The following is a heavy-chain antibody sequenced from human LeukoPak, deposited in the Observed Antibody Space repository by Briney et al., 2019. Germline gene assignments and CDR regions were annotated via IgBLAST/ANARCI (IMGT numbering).Heavy chain of an antibody. J-gene: IGHJ5*02. CDR2: IYHSGST. CDR1: GGSISSGGYS. CDR3: ARASGIAAAGTGWFDP. D-gene: IGHD6-13*01. Sequence: PSETLSLTCAVSGGSISSGGYSWSWIRQPPGKGLEWIGYIYHSGSTYYNPSLKSRVTISVDTSKNQFSLKLSSVTAADTAVYYCARASGIAAAGTGWFDPWGQGTLVTVSS. V-gene: IGHV4-30-2*05.